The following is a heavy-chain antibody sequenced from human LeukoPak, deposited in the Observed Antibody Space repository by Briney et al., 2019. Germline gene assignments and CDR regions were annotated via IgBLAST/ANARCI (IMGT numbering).Heavy chain of an antibody. J-gene: IGHJ5*02. D-gene: IGHD3-16*01. CDR1: GYTFTSYG. CDR3: ARDMGELLRLAARWFDP. Sequence: GASVKVSCKASGYTFTSYGISWVRQAPGQGLEWMGWISAYNGNTNYAQKLQGRVTMTTDTSTSTAYMELSSLRSDDTAVYYCARDMGELLRLAARWFDPWGQGTLVTVSS. CDR2: ISAYNGNT. V-gene: IGHV1-18*01.